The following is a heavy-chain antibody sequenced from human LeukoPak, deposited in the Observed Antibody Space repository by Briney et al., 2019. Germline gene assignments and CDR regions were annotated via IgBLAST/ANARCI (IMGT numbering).Heavy chain of an antibody. Sequence: TSETLSLTCTVSGGSISSYYWGWIRQPPGKGLEWIGSIYYSGSTYYNPSLKSRVTISVDTSKNQFSLKLSSVTAADTAVFYCARAVWLAEFDYWGQGTLVTVSS. J-gene: IGHJ4*02. CDR2: IYYSGST. V-gene: IGHV4-39*01. D-gene: IGHD6-19*01. CDR3: ARAVWLAEFDY. CDR1: GGSISSYY.